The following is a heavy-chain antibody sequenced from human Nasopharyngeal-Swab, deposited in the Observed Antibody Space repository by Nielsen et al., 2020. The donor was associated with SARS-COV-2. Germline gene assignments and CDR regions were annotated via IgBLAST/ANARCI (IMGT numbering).Heavy chain of an antibody. CDR2: ITSGNSV. CDR1: GFTFSPYT. V-gene: IGHV3-48*04. Sequence: GESLKISCATSGFTFSPYTMTWVRQAPGKGLQWISYITSGNSVQYADPVRGRFTISRDNAKNSLYLQINSLTAEDPAVYYCARERGGGYGDYWGQGTLVTVSS. J-gene: IGHJ4*02. CDR3: ARERGGGYGDY. D-gene: IGHD5-12*01.